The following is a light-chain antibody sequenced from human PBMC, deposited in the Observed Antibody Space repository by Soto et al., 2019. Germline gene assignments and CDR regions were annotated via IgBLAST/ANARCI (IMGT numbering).Light chain of an antibody. V-gene: IGLV1-40*01. Sequence: QSVLTQPASGSGVPGQRVTISCTGSSSNIGAGYDVHWYQQLPGTAPKLLIYGNSNRPSGVPDRFSGSKSGTSASLAITGLQAEDEADYYCQSYDSSLSVLYVFGTGTKVTVL. CDR3: QSYDSSLSVLYV. CDR2: GNS. CDR1: SSNIGAGYD. J-gene: IGLJ1*01.